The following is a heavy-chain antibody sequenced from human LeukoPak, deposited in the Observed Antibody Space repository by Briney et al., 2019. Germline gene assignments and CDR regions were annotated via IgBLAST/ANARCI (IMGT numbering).Heavy chain of an antibody. D-gene: IGHD4-17*01. Sequence: PGGSLRLSCAASGFTFSSHWMSWVRQAPGKGLEWVANIKQDGSEKYYVDSVKGRFTISRDNAKNSLYLQMNSLRAEDTAVYYCARAGEASFDYWGQGTLVTVSS. V-gene: IGHV3-7*01. CDR2: IKQDGSEK. CDR1: GFTFSSHW. J-gene: IGHJ4*02. CDR3: ARAGEASFDY.